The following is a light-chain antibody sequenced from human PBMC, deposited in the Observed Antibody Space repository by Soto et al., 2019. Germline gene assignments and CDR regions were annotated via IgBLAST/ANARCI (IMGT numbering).Light chain of an antibody. Sequence: QSVLTQPASMSGSRGQSITISCTGTTSNIGTYDLVSWYQQHPGKAPKLLIYESRRRPSGVADRFSGSRSGNTASLTISVLQPEDEADYYCCSYAGSSTCVFGGGTKLTVL. V-gene: IGLV2-23*01. CDR1: TSNIGTYDL. J-gene: IGLJ2*01. CDR2: ESR. CDR3: CSYAGSSTCV.